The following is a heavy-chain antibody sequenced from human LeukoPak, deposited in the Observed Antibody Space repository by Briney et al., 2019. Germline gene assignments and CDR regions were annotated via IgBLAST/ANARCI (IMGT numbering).Heavy chain of an antibody. CDR2: IGGSGDKT. D-gene: IGHD6-19*01. Sequence: PGGSLRLSCAASGFTFNRSAISWVRQAPGKGLEWVSTIGGSGDKTFYADSVKGRFTISRDNSKNMVHLQMNSLTGEDTALYYCVRRGDASSGWGDHDFWGQGALVTVSS. J-gene: IGHJ4*02. CDR1: GFTFNRSA. CDR3: VRRGDASSGWGDHDF. V-gene: IGHV3-23*01.